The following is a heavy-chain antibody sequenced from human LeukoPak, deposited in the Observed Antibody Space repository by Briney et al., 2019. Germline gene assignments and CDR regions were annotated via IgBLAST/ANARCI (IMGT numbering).Heavy chain of an antibody. D-gene: IGHD3-3*01. CDR1: GGSISSSSYY. V-gene: IGHV4-39*07. CDR2: IYYSGST. J-gene: IGHJ4*02. Sequence: KPSATLSLTCTVSGGSISSSSYYWGWIRQPPGKGLEWIGSIYYSGSTYYNPSLKSRVTISVDRSKNQFSLKLSSVTAADTAVYYCARATTSGVVIIRFDYWGQGTLVTVSS. CDR3: ARATTSGVVIIRFDY.